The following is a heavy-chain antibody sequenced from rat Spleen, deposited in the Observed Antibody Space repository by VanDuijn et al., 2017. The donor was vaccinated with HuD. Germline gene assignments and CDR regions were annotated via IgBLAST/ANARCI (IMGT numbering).Heavy chain of an antibody. J-gene: IGHJ2*01. CDR3: ARVLSTRGNAY. D-gene: IGHD1-4*01. CDR2: IWSNGGT. CDR1: GFSLTSYS. V-gene: IGHV2-47*01. Sequence: QVQLKESGPGLVQPSETLSLTCTVSGFSLTSYSVSWVRQPSGKGPEWMGLIWSNGGTDYNSAITSRLSISRDTSKSQVFLKMNSLQTEDTAMYFCARVLSTRGNAYWGQGVMVTVSS.